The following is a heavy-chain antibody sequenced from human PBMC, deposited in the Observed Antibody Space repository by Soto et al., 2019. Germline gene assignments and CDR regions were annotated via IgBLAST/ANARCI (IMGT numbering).Heavy chain of an antibody. D-gene: IGHD3-3*01. J-gene: IGHJ3*02. V-gene: IGHV3-23*01. Sequence: EVQLLESGGGLVQPGGSLRLSCAASGFTFSSYAMSWVRQAPGKGLEWVSAISGSGGSTYYADSVKGRFTISRYNSTNTLHVQMNSLRAEDTAVYYCAKDKPYYDFWSGYPTPSDAFDIWGQGTMVTVSS. CDR1: GFTFSSYA. CDR2: ISGSGGST. CDR3: AKDKPYYDFWSGYPTPSDAFDI.